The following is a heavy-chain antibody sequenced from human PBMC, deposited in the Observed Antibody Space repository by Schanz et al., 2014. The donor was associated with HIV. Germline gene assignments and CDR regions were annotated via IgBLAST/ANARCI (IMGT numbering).Heavy chain of an antibody. D-gene: IGHD6-6*01. CDR1: GFTFRSYG. CDR2: IWFDGSNK. Sequence: VQLVESGGGLVQPGGSLRLSCAASGFTFRSYGMHWVRQAPGKGLEWVAVIWFDGSNKYYADSVKGRFTISRDNSKKTLYLQMNSLRAGDTAVYYCASTEFPYSSSSDYYYGMDVWGQGTTVTVSS. V-gene: IGHV3-33*01. J-gene: IGHJ6*02. CDR3: ASTEFPYSSSSDYYYGMDV.